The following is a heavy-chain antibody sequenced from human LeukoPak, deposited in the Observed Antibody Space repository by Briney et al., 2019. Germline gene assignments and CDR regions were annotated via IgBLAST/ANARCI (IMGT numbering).Heavy chain of an antibody. J-gene: IGHJ4*02. Sequence: GGSLRLSCAASGFTFSSYAMHWVRQAPGKGLEWVAVISYDGTNKYYADSVKGRFTISRDNSKNTLYLQMGSLRAEDMAVYYCARGGSYYGEYYFDYWGPGNLVTVSS. CDR3: ARGGSYYGEYYFDY. CDR1: GFTFSSYA. D-gene: IGHD1-26*01. CDR2: ISYDGTNK. V-gene: IGHV3-30*14.